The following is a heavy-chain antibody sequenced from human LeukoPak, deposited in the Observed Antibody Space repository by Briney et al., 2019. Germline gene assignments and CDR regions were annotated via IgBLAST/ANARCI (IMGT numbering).Heavy chain of an antibody. V-gene: IGHV4-34*01. CDR1: GGSFSGYY. CDR2: INHSGST. J-gene: IGHJ4*02. Sequence: PSETLSLTCAVYGGSFSGYYWSWIRQPPGKGLEWIGEINHSGSTNYNPSLKSRVTISVDTSKNQFSLKLSSVTAADTAVYYCARGPDGRVEWLRYIGRYYDSSGYLPLFDYWGQGTLVTVSS. CDR3: ARGPDGRVEWLRYIGRYYDSSGYLPLFDY. D-gene: IGHD3-22*01.